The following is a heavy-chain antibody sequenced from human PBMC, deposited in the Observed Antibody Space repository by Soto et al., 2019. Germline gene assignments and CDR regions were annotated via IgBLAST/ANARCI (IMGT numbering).Heavy chain of an antibody. J-gene: IGHJ4*02. V-gene: IGHV4-4*02. D-gene: IGHD5-12*01. Sequence: NPXATLSLTCSVCGDSITKSNSWAWVRRAPGKGLQWIGELYHSEKTNYDTSLRGRVTISVDASKNQFSLHLTYLTAADTAIYYCARNEANSGSDRGFFDSWGQGVLVTVSS. CDR3: ARNEANSGSDRGFFDS. CDR2: LYHSEKT. CDR1: GDSITKSNS.